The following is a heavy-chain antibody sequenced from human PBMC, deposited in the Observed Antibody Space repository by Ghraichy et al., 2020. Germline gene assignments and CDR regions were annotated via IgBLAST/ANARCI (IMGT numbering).Heavy chain of an antibody. V-gene: IGHV3-23*01. CDR2: ISGSGGTP. CDR1: GFTFGSYA. CDR3: ARDQAYYYDSSGYYYFDY. Sequence: GGSLRLSCAASGFTFGSYAMSWVRQAPGKGLEWVSFISGSGGTPYYADSVKGRFTISRDNSKNTLYLQMNSLRAEDTAVYYCARDQAYYYDSSGYYYFDYWGQGTLVTVSS. J-gene: IGHJ4*02. D-gene: IGHD3-22*01.